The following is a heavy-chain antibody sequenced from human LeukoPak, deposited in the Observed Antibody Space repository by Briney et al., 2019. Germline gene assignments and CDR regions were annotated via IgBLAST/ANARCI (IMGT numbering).Heavy chain of an antibody. V-gene: IGHV4-61*01. CDR3: ARVSRQYTATYYFDY. Sequence: SETLSLTCTVSGGSFSSGSYYWSWIRQPPGTGLEWIGYIYYSGSTNYNPSLKSRVTISVDTSKNQFSLKLSSVTAADTAVYYCARVSRQYTATYYFDYWGQGTLVTVSS. CDR2: IYYSGST. D-gene: IGHD5-18*01. CDR1: GGSFSSGSYY. J-gene: IGHJ4*02.